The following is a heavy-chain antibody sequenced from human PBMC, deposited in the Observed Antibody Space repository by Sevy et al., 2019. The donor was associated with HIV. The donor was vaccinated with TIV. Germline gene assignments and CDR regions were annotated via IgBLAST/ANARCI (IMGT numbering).Heavy chain of an antibody. D-gene: IGHD3-9*01. CDR3: VRTAGLTGSYEY. J-gene: IGHJ4*02. CDR2: ISFKVNHE. Sequence: GGSLRLSCAASGFTFTNFPMHWVRQAPGRGLEWVAIISFKVNHEFYADSVKGGFTISRDNSKSTLYLQMNGLRREDTAVYYCVRTAGLTGSYEYWGQGTQVTVSS. V-gene: IGHV3-30-3*01. CDR1: GFTFTNFP.